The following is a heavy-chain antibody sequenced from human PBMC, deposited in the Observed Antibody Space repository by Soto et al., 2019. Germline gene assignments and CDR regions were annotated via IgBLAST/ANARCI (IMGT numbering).Heavy chain of an antibody. CDR2: ISGSGGST. CDR3: AKVDQNLPSGAGDPDKVYSFDY. J-gene: IGHJ4*02. V-gene: IGHV3-23*01. D-gene: IGHD7-27*01. Sequence: GGSLRFSCAASGFTFSSYAMSWVRQAPGKGLEWVSAISGSGGSTYYADSVKGRFTISRDNSKNTLNLQMNSLRAEDTAVYWGAKVDQNLPSGAGDPDKVYSFDYWGQGTLVTVSS. CDR1: GFTFSSYA.